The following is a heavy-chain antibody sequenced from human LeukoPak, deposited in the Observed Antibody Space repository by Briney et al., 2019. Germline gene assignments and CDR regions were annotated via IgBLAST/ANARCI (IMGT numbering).Heavy chain of an antibody. CDR3: ARRGDQGYMDV. Sequence: ETLSLTCTVSGGSISSYYWSWIRRPPGKGLEWVSSVTFHGEIPYYAGSVMGRFTISRDNARNTVSLQMSSLSAEDTAIYYCARRGDQGYMDVWGKGATVIVSS. J-gene: IGHJ6*03. CDR2: TFHGEIP. CDR1: GGSISSYY. V-gene: IGHV3-53*03. D-gene: IGHD7-27*01.